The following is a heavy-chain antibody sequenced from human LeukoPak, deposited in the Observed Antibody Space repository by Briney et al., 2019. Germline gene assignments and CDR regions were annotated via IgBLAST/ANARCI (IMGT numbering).Heavy chain of an antibody. CDR1: GFTFSSYS. Sequence: GGSLRLSCAASGFTFSSYSMNWVRQAPGKGLEWVSSISSSSSYIYYADSVKGRFTISRDNAKNSLYLQMNSLRAEDTAVYYCARDVKVRGVSQDPGWGQGTLVTVSS. D-gene: IGHD3-10*01. CDR3: ARDVKVRGVSQDPG. CDR2: ISSSSSYI. V-gene: IGHV3-21*01. J-gene: IGHJ4*02.